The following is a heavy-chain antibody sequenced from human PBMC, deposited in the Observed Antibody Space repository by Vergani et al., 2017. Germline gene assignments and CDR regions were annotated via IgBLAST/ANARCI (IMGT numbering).Heavy chain of an antibody. CDR1: GSTVSGNY. CDR3: ARGNYYGSGTYVDP. D-gene: IGHD3-10*01. Sequence: ELQLVESGGGLVQPGGSLRLSCAASGSTVSGNYMTWVRQAPWRGLDWVSHIYSGDETYYADSVKVRVTISRDTSKNTLHLQIDNLRVEDTAVYYCARGNYYGSGTYVDPWGEGTLVTVSS. V-gene: IGHV3-66*02. CDR2: IYSGDET. J-gene: IGHJ5*02.